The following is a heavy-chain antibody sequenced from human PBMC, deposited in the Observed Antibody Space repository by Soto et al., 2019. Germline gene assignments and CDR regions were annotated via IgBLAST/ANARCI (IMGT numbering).Heavy chain of an antibody. CDR2: IHYSGST. Sequence: QVQLQESGPGLVKPSQTLSLTCTVSGGSISSGGYYWSWIRQHPGKGLEWIGYIHYSGSTYYNPSLKSRVTISVDTSKNQFSLKLSSVTAAATAVYYCARELPSAEWATGYDYWGQGTLVTVSS. CDR3: ARELPSAEWATGYDY. D-gene: IGHD3-3*01. V-gene: IGHV4-31*03. CDR1: GGSISSGGYY. J-gene: IGHJ4*02.